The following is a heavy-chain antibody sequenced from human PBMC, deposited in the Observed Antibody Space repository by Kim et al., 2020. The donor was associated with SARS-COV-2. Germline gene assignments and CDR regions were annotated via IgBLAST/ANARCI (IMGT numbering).Heavy chain of an antibody. J-gene: IGHJ3*02. CDR3: ARVFQSGSDTDSDDAFDI. Sequence: ASVKVSCKASGYTFTSYDINWVRQATGQGLEWMGWMNPNSGNTGYAQKFQGRVTMTRNTSISTAYMELSSLRSEDTAVYYCARVFQSGSDTDSDDAFDIWGQGTMVTVSS. CDR2: MNPNSGNT. V-gene: IGHV1-8*01. CDR1: GYTFTSYD. D-gene: IGHD3-3*01.